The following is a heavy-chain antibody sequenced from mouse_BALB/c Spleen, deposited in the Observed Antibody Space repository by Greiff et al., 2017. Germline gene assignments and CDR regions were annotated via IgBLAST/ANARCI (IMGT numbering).Heavy chain of an antibody. J-gene: IGHJ3*01. D-gene: IGHD1-1*01. V-gene: IGHV1S127*01. CDR1: GYTFTSYW. CDR2: IDPSNSET. CDR3: ARGGPYGSSSAWFAY. Sequence: VKLMESGPELVRPGASVKMSCKASGYTFTSYWMHWVKQRPGQGLEWIGMIDPSNSETRLNQKFKDKATLNVDKSSNTAYMQLSSLTSEDSAVYYCARGGPYGSSSAWFAYWGQGTLVTVSA.